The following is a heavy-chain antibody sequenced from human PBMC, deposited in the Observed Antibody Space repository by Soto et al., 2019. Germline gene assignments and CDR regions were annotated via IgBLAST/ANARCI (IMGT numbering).Heavy chain of an antibody. V-gene: IGHV1-69*01. CDR3: AGGYSYGYPYYFDY. Sequence: QVQLVQSGAEVKKPGSSVKVSCKASGGTFSSYAISWVRQAPGQGLEWMGGIIPIFGTANYAQKFQGRVTITADESTSTAYMEPSSLRSEDTAVYYCAGGYSYGYPYYFDYWGQGTLVTVSS. CDR1: GGTFSSYA. D-gene: IGHD5-18*01. CDR2: IIPIFGTA. J-gene: IGHJ4*02.